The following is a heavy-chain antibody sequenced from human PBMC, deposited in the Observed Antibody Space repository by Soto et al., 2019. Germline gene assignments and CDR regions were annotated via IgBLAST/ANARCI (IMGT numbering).Heavy chain of an antibody. CDR1: GYTFTGYY. CDR2: INPNSGGP. V-gene: IGHV1-2*02. CDR3: ARDIGDIVVVVAAQNWFDP. J-gene: IGHJ5*02. Sequence: QVQLVQSGAEVKKPGASVKVSCKASGYTFTGYYTHWVRQAPGQGLEWMGWINPNSGGPNYEQKFEGRVTMTRDTSISTAYMELSRLRSDDTAVYYCARDIGDIVVVVAAQNWFDPWGQGTLVTVSS. D-gene: IGHD2-15*01.